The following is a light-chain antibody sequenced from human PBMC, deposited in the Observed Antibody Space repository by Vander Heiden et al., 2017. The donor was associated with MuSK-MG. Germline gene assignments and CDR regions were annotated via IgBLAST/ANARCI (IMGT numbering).Light chain of an antibody. J-gene: IGKJ4*01. Sequence: EIVMTQSPATMYVSQGERATLPCRASQRVSSNLAWYQQKPGQAPRLLIYGASTRATGIPARFSGSGSGTEFTLTISSLQSEDLAVSYCQQDNTWPLTFGGGTKVEIK. V-gene: IGKV3-15*01. CDR2: GAS. CDR1: QRVSSN. CDR3: QQDNTWPLT.